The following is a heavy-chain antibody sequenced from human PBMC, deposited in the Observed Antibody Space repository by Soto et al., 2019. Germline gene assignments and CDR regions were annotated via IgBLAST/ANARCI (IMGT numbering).Heavy chain of an antibody. CDR3: AREALGGGYSYGLIDY. Sequence: GGSLRLSCAASGFTFSSYSMNWVRQAPGKGLEWVSYISSSSSTIYYADSVKGRFTISRDNAKNSLYLQMNSLRDEDTAVYYCAREALGGGYSYGLIDYWGQGTLVTVSS. V-gene: IGHV3-48*02. D-gene: IGHD5-18*01. CDR2: ISSSSSTI. J-gene: IGHJ4*02. CDR1: GFTFSSYS.